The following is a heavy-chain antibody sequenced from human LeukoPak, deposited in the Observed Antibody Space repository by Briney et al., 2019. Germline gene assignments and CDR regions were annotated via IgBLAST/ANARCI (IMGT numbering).Heavy chain of an antibody. Sequence: GRSLRLSCAASGFTFDDYAMHWVRQAPGKGLEWVSGISWNSGSIGYADSVKGRFTISRDNAKNSLYLQMSSLRAEDTALYYCAKGDPIAVAGMFDYWGQGTLVTVSS. D-gene: IGHD6-19*01. CDR1: GFTFDDYA. J-gene: IGHJ4*02. V-gene: IGHV3-9*01. CDR2: ISWNSGSI. CDR3: AKGDPIAVAGMFDY.